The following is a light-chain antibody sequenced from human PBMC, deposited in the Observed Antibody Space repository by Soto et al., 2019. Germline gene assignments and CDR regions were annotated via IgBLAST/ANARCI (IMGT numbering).Light chain of an antibody. J-gene: IGKJ4*01. CDR1: QSVSSY. CDR2: DAS. Sequence: EIVLTQSPATLSLSPGERATLSCRASQSVSSYLAWYQQKPGQAPRLLLYDASNRATGIPARFSGSGSGTEYTLTTSSLEPEDFAVYYCQQRSNWLTFGGGTKVEVE. CDR3: QQRSNWLT. V-gene: IGKV3-11*01.